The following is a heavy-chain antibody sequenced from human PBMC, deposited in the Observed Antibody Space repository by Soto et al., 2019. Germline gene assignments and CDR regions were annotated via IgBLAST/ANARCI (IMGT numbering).Heavy chain of an antibody. D-gene: IGHD4-17*01. Sequence: SETLSLTCTVSGGSIRSYYWSWIRQPPGKGLEWIGYIYYSGSTNYNPSLKSRVTISVDTSKNQFSLKLSSVTAADTAVYYCASLEVTTDAFDIWGQGTMVTVSS. J-gene: IGHJ3*02. V-gene: IGHV4-59*01. CDR3: ASLEVTTDAFDI. CDR2: IYYSGST. CDR1: GGSIRSYY.